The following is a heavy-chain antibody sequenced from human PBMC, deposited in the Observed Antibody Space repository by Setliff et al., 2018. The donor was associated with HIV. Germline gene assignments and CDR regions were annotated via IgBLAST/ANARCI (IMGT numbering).Heavy chain of an antibody. CDR3: ARTKDCSSSTCPGTHHYYYMDV. CDR2: IYYSGST. V-gene: IGHV4-39*01. D-gene: IGHD2-2*01. CDR1: GGSISSDYYF. J-gene: IGHJ6*03. Sequence: PSETLSLTCTVSGGSISSDYYFWGWIRQPPGKGLEWIGTIYYSGSTYFHPSLKSRLTISVDTSKNQFSLELSSVTAADTAVYYCARTKDCSSSTCPGTHHYYYMDVWGKGTTVTVSS.